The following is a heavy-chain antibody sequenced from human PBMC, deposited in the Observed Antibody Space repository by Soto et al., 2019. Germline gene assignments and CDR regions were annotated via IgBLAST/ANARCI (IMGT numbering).Heavy chain of an antibody. D-gene: IGHD3-10*01. CDR2: SCYSGST. CDR1: GGSISSRSYY. V-gene: IGHV4-39*01. CDR3: ARKNYYGSGSYYNVPSKSYYYYYYMDV. J-gene: IGHJ6*03. Sequence: AETLSLTCTVAGGSISSRSYYWGWIRGLPVKGLEWIGRSCYSGSTYYNPSLKSRVTISVDTSKNQFSLKLSSVTAADTAVYYCARKNYYGSGSYYNVPSKSYYYYYYMDVWGKGTTVTVSS.